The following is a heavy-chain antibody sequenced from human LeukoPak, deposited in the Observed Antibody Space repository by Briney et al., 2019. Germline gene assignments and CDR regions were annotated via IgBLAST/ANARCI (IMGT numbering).Heavy chain of an antibody. J-gene: IGHJ3*02. V-gene: IGHV4-38-2*02. CDR2: IYYSGST. Sequence: PSETLPLTCTVSGYSIRRGDYWGWVRQPPGKGLEWIGSIYYSGSTYYNPSLKSRVTISVDTSKNQFSLKLSSVTAADTAVYYCAREGSAFDIWGQGTMVTVSS. CDR1: GYSIRRGDY. CDR3: AREGSAFDI.